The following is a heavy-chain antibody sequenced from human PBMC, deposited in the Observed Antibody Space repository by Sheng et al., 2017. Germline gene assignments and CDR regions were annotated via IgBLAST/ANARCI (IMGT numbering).Heavy chain of an antibody. CDR3: ARGRSSRNWYFHL. CDR1: GDTFSTFA. D-gene: IGHD6-6*01. V-gene: IGHV1-69*04. J-gene: IGHJ2*01. Sequence: QVQLVQSGAEVKKPGSSVRVSCKASGDTFSTFAVSWVRQAPGQGLEWMGGIIPILDVVRYAQKFQGRLSLTADKSTTTAYMELSSLTSEETAVYYCARGRSSRNWYFHLWGRGTLVTVSS. CDR2: IIPILDVV.